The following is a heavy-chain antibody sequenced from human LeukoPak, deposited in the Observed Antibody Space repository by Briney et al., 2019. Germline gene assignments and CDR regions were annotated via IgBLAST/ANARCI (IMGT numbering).Heavy chain of an antibody. J-gene: IGHJ6*02. Sequence: PGRSLRLSCAASGFTFSSYAMHWVRQAPGKGLEWVAVISYDGSNKYYADSVKGRFTISRDNSKNTLYLQMNSLRAEDTAVYYCARGDVLRFLEWFHYGMDVWGQGTTVTVSS. CDR1: GFTFSSYA. D-gene: IGHD3-3*01. V-gene: IGHV3-30-3*01. CDR2: ISYDGSNK. CDR3: ARGDVLRFLEWFHYGMDV.